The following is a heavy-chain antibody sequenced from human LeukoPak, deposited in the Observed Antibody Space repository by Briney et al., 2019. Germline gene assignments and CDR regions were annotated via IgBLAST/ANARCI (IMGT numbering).Heavy chain of an antibody. CDR2: IYSSGNA. Sequence: SETLSLTCTVSGGSISSYYWSWIRQPARKGLEWIGRIYSSGNADYSPSLRSRVAMSVDTSKNQFSLRLTSVTAADTAVYYCARGGHYDFWSGYSVFWFDPWGQGTLVTVSS. V-gene: IGHV4-4*07. CDR3: ARGGHYDFWSGYSVFWFDP. D-gene: IGHD3-3*01. CDR1: GGSISSYY. J-gene: IGHJ5*02.